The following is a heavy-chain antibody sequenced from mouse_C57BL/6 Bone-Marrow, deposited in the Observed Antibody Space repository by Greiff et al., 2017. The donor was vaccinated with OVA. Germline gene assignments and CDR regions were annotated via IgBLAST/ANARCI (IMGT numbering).Heavy chain of an antibody. V-gene: IGHV1-7*01. J-gene: IGHJ1*03. CDR3: ARDFLITTVVAKGWYFDV. Sequence: QVQLKESGAELAKPGASVKLSCKASGYTFTSYWMHWVKQRPGQGLEWIGYINPSSGYTKYNQKFKDKATLTADKSSSTAYMQLSSLTYEDSAVYYCARDFLITTVVAKGWYFDVWGTGTTVTVSS. CDR2: INPSSGYT. D-gene: IGHD1-1*01. CDR1: GYTFTSYW.